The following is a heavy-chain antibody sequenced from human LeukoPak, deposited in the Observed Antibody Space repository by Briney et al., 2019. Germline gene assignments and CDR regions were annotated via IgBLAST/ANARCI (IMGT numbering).Heavy chain of an antibody. CDR3: ASRSSTVAKFPFHY. J-gene: IGHJ4*02. V-gene: IGHV1-2*02. D-gene: IGHD4-17*01. CDR1: GYTFTSYG. CDR2: INPNNGGT. Sequence: ASVKVSCKASGYTFTSYGISWVRQAPGQGLEWMGWINPNNGGTNYARGFQGRVTMTRDTSINTAYMELTGLTSDDTAVYYCASRSSTVAKFPFHYWGQGTLVTVSS.